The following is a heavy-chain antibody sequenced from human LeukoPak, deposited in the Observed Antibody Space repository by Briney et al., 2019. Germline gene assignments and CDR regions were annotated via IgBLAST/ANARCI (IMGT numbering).Heavy chain of an antibody. J-gene: IGHJ4*02. D-gene: IGHD2-8*01. CDR3: ARASCTNGVCYLFDY. Sequence: SQTLSLTCAISVDSVCSNSAAWNWIRQSPSRGLEWLGRTYYRSKWYNDYAVSVKSRITINPDTSKNQFSLQLNSVTPEDTAVYYCARASCTNGVCYLFDYWGQGTLVTVSS. CDR2: TYYRSKWYN. CDR1: VDSVCSNSAA. V-gene: IGHV6-1*01.